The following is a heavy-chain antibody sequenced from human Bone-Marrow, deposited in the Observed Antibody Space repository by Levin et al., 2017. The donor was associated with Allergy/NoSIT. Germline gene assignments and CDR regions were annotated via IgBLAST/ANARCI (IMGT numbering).Heavy chain of an antibody. Sequence: PGGSLRLSCAASGFTFNSYPMYWVRQAPGKGLEWVAVISHDGTNQYYADSVEGRFTISRDNSKNTLYLQMSSLRTDDTAVFYCARGSEYQLLKSYYMDVWGKGSTVTVSS. CDR2: ISHDGTNQ. CDR3: ARGSEYQLLKSYYMDV. J-gene: IGHJ6*03. CDR1: GFTFNSYP. D-gene: IGHD2-2*01. V-gene: IGHV3-30-3*01.